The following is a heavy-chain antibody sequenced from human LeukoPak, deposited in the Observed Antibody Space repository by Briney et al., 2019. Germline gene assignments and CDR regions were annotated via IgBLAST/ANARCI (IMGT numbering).Heavy chain of an antibody. V-gene: IGHV4-4*09. J-gene: IGHJ5*02. Sequence: PSETLSLTCTVSGGSISSYYWTWIRQPPGKGLEWIGYIYGSGRTNYNPSLKSQVTMSVDTSKNQFSLKVISVTAADTAVYYCARLSAGFNSSYWFDPWGQGTLVTVSS. CDR1: GGSISSYY. D-gene: IGHD2/OR15-2a*01. CDR2: IYGSGRT. CDR3: ARLSAGFNSSYWFDP.